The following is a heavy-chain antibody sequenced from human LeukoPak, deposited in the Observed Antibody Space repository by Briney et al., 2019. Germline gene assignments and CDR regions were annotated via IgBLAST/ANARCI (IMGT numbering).Heavy chain of an antibody. Sequence: SETLSLTCSVSGGSVSSGGSYWTWIRQRPGKGLEWIGYIYYSGFTFYSPSLKTRFFISLDTSENQVSLKVKSVTAADTAVYYCARGGFFGSGSLFDSWGPGTLVTVSS. D-gene: IGHD3-10*01. CDR3: ARGGFFGSGSLFDS. CDR1: GGSVSSGGSY. J-gene: IGHJ4*02. CDR2: IYYSGFT. V-gene: IGHV4-31*03.